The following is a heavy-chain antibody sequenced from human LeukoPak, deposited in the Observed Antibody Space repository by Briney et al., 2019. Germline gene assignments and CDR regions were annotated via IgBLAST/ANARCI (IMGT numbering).Heavy chain of an antibody. J-gene: IGHJ6*03. CDR1: GYTFTGYY. CDR2: INPNSGGT. Sequence: GASVKVSCKASGYTFTGYYMHWVRQAPGQGLEWMGWINPNSGGTNYAQKFQGRVTMTRDTSISTAYMELSRLRSDDTAVYYCARGGVARGSYDYGYYMDVWGKGTTVIISS. D-gene: IGHD2-15*01. CDR3: ARGGVARGSYDYGYYMDV. V-gene: IGHV1-2*02.